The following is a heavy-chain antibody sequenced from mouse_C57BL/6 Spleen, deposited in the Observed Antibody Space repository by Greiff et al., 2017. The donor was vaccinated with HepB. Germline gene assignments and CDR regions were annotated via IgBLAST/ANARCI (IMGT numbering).Heavy chain of an antibody. D-gene: IGHD2-3*01. CDR3: ARSPDGYYGGYYAMDY. Sequence: QVQLQQPGAELVKPGASVKLSCKASGYTFTSYWMQWVKQRPGQGLEWIGEIDPSDSYTNYNQKFKGKATLTVDTSSSTAYMQLSSLTSKDSAVYYCARSPDGYYGGYYAMDYWGQGTSVTVSS. J-gene: IGHJ4*01. CDR2: IDPSDSYT. V-gene: IGHV1-50*01. CDR1: GYTFTSYW.